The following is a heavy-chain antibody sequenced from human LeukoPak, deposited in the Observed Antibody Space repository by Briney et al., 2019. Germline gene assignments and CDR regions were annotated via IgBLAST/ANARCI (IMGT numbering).Heavy chain of an antibody. D-gene: IGHD1-26*01. CDR1: GGSIKSISYY. CDR3: ARHPSGSSFDY. Sequence: SETLSLTCSVSGGSIKSISYYWGWIRQPPGKGREWIGTIHYTESTYYTPSLMSQVTVPVDTSNNHFSLKVSSVTAADTAVYYCARHPSGSSFDYWGQGPLVAVSS. V-gene: IGHV4-39*01. CDR2: IHYTEST. J-gene: IGHJ4*02.